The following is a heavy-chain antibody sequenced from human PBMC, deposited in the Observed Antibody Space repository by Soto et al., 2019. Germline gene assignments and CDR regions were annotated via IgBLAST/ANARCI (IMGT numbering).Heavy chain of an antibody. J-gene: IGHJ4*02. CDR3: ARSGDYVAFDY. V-gene: IGHV4-30-4*01. D-gene: IGHD4-17*01. Sequence: QVQLQESGPGLVKPSQTLSLTCTVSGDSFSSGDYKWSWIRQPPGKGLEWIGYTYYSGYTYNNPSLKSRLTMSVDTSKNQFSLQLRSVTAADTAVYYCARSGDYVAFDYGGQGTLVTVS. CDR2: TYYSGYT. CDR1: GDSFSSGDYK.